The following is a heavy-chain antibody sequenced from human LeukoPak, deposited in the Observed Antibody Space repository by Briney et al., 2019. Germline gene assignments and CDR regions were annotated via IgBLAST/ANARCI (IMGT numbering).Heavy chain of an antibody. CDR1: GFTFSSYE. CDR3: ARDLSYSSGWYHY. J-gene: IGHJ4*02. V-gene: IGHV3-7*01. D-gene: IGHD6-19*01. Sequence: GGSLRLSCAASGFTFSSYEMNWVRQAPGKGLEWVANIKQDGSEKYYVDSVKGRFTISRDNAKNSLYLQMNSLGAEDTAVYYCARDLSYSSGWYHYWGQGTLVTVSS. CDR2: IKQDGSEK.